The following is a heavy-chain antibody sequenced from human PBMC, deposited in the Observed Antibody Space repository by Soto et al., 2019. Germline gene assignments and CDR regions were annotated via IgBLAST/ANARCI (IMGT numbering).Heavy chain of an antibody. CDR3: ARDERGYYYGPGLFDY. D-gene: IGHD3-10*01. J-gene: IGHJ4*02. CDR1: GFTFSSYA. Sequence: QVQLVESGGGVVLPGRSRRLSCADSGFTFSSYAMHWVRQAPGKGLDWVAVISYDGSNKYYADSVKGRFTISRDNSKNTLYLQLNSLRAANTAVYYCARDERGYYYGPGLFDYWGQGTLVTVSS. V-gene: IGHV3-30-3*01. CDR2: ISYDGSNK.